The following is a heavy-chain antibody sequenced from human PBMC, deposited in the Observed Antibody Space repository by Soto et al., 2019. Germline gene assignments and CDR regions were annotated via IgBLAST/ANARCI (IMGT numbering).Heavy chain of an antibody. CDR1: GCTFSSYA. J-gene: IGHJ6*02. CDR2: IIPIFDTA. V-gene: IGHV1-69*13. Sequence: SVKVSCMTSGCTFSSYAISGVRQAPGQGLEWMGGIIPIFDTANYAQKFQGRVTITADESTSTAYMELRSLRSEDTAVYYCARHDCISSSCYYYYYYSMDVWGQGTTVT. CDR3: ARHDCISSSCYYYYYYSMDV. D-gene: IGHD2-2*01.